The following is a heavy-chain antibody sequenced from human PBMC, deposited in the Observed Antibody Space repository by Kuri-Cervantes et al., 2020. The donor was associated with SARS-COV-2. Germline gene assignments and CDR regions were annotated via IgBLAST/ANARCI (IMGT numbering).Heavy chain of an antibody. D-gene: IGHD3-16*01. Sequence: GESLKISCAASGFTFSTYGFNWVRQAPGKGLEWISYISISGTIYYVDSVKGRFTISRENGKNTVFLQMNSLRADDTAVYYCARVAWGYYNYYMDVWGKGTTVTVSS. CDR2: ISISGTI. J-gene: IGHJ6*03. V-gene: IGHV3-48*01. CDR3: ARVAWGYYNYYMDV. CDR1: GFTFSTYG.